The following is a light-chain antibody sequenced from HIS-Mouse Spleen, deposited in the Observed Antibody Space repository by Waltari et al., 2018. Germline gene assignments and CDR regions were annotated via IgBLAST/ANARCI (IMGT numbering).Light chain of an antibody. CDR1: SSDDGGYNY. CDR3: SSYTSSSTLVV. CDR2: EVS. Sequence: QSALTQPASVSGSPGQSITIPCTGTSSDDGGYNYVPWSQQHPGKAPKLMIYEVSNRPSGVSNRFSGSKSGNTASLTISGLQAEDEADYYCSSYTSSSTLVVFGGGTKLTVL. V-gene: IGLV2-14*01. J-gene: IGLJ2*01.